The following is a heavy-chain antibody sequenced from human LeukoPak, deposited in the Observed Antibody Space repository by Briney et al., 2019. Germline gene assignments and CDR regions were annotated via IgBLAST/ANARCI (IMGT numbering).Heavy chain of an antibody. CDR2: IYYSGST. Sequence: SETLSLTCTVSGGSISSSSYYWGWIRQPPGKGLEWIGSIYYSGSTYYDPSLKSRVTISVDTSKNQFSLKLSSVTAADTAVYYCARYSSGWLYFDYWGQGTLVTVSS. V-gene: IGHV4-39*01. J-gene: IGHJ4*02. CDR1: GGSISSSSYY. CDR3: ARYSSGWLYFDY. D-gene: IGHD6-19*01.